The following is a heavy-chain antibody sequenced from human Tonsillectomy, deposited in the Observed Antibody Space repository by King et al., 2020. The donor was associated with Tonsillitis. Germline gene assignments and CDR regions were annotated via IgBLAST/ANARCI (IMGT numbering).Heavy chain of an antibody. CDR2: IYSSGSV. J-gene: IGHJ3*01. D-gene: IGHD5-18*01. Sequence: VQLQESGPGLVKPSETLSLTCTVSGGSVSSHYWNWIRQPPGKGLEWIGYIYSSGSVKYNPSLKSRVTISMDTSQNQFSLKLDSVTAADTAVYYCARERAIQLWYRGAFNFWGRGTMVTVSS. CDR1: GGSVSSHY. V-gene: IGHV4-59*02. CDR3: ARERAIQLWYRGAFNF.